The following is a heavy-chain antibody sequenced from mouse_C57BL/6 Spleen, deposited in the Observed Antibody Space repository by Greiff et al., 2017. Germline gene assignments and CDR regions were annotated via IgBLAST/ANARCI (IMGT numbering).Heavy chain of an antibody. CDR2: IDPSDSYT. V-gene: IGHV1-59*01. CDR1: GYTFTSYW. Sequence: QVQLQQPGAELVRPGTSVKLSCKASGYTFTSYWMHWVKQRPGQGLEWIGLIDPSDSYTNYNQKFKGKATLTVDTSSSTAYMQLSSLTSEDSAVYYCARSLYDGRGAMDYWGQGTSVTVSS. J-gene: IGHJ4*01. CDR3: ARSLYDGRGAMDY. D-gene: IGHD2-3*01.